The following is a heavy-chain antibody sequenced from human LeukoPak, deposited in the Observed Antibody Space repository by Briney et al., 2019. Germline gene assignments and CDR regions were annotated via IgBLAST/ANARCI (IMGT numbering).Heavy chain of an antibody. CDR2: FDPEDGET. J-gene: IGHJ5*02. CDR3: ARIRIAAAGRNWFDP. V-gene: IGHV1-24*01. CDR1: GYTLTELS. Sequence: ASVKVSCKVSGYTLTELSMHWVRQAPGKGLEWMGGFDPEDGETIYAQKFQGRVTMTEDTSTDTAYMELSSLRSDDTAVYYCARIRIAAAGRNWFDPWGQGTLVTVSS. D-gene: IGHD6-13*01.